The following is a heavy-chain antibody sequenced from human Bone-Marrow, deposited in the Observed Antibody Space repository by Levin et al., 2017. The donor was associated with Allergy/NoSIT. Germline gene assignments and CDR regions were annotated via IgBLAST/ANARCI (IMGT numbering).Heavy chain of an antibody. Sequence: GGSLRLSCAASGFTFSSYAMHWVRQAPGKGLEWVAVISYDGSNKYYADSVKGRFTISRDNSKNTLYLQMNSLRAEDTAVYYCARELNGDPFDYWGQGTLVTVSS. CDR3: ARELNGDPFDY. CDR1: GFTFSSYA. J-gene: IGHJ4*02. D-gene: IGHD4-17*01. CDR2: ISYDGSNK. V-gene: IGHV3-30-3*01.